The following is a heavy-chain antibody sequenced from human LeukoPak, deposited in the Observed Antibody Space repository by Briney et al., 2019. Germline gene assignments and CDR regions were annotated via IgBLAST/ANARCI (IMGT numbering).Heavy chain of an antibody. J-gene: IGHJ4*02. CDR3: ARSLYDSSGYYLPDY. CDR1: GGSISSGDYY. CDR2: IYYSGST. Sequence: SETLSLTCTVSGGSISSGDYYWSWIRQPPGKGLEWIGYIYYSGSTYYNPSLKSRVTISVDTSKNQFSLKLMMTAADTAVYYCARSLYDSSGYYLPDYWGQGTLVTVSS. D-gene: IGHD3-22*01. V-gene: IGHV4-30-4*01.